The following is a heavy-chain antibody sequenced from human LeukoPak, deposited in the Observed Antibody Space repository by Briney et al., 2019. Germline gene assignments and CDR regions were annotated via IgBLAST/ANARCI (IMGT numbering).Heavy chain of an antibody. CDR1: GGTFSSYA. D-gene: IGHD1-1*01. Sequence: SVKVSCKASGGTFSSYAISWVRQAPGQGLEWMGRIIPIFGTANYAQKFQGRVTIATDESTSTAYMELSSLRSEDTAVYYCAILRYNWNNLDPWGQGTLVTVSS. CDR3: AILRYNWNNLDP. J-gene: IGHJ5*02. CDR2: IIPIFGTA. V-gene: IGHV1-69*05.